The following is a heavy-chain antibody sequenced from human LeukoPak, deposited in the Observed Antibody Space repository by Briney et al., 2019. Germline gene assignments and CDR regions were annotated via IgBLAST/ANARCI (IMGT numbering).Heavy chain of an antibody. CDR1: GFTFSSYG. Sequence: PGGSLRLSCAASGFTFSSYGMHWVRQAPGKGLEWVAFIRYDGSNKYYADSLKGRFTISRDNSKNTLCLQMNSLRAEDTAVYYCAKDRDYGGSDLDCWGQGTLVTVSS. CDR3: AKDRDYGGSDLDC. CDR2: IRYDGSNK. D-gene: IGHD4-23*01. V-gene: IGHV3-30*02. J-gene: IGHJ4*02.